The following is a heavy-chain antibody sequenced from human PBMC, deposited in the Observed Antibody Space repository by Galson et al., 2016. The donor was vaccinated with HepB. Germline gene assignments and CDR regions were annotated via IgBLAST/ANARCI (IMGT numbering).Heavy chain of an antibody. CDR1: GYTFSSYD. Sequence: SVKVSCKASGYTFSSYDINWVRQATGQGLEWIGWMTTNSGKTGYAQKFQGRVTLIRDTSISTAYMELTGLGSEDTAVYYCARNIYGTGDFDYWGQGTLVTVSS. CDR2: MTTNSGKT. J-gene: IGHJ4*02. CDR3: ARNIYGTGDFDY. D-gene: IGHD7-27*01. V-gene: IGHV1-8*01.